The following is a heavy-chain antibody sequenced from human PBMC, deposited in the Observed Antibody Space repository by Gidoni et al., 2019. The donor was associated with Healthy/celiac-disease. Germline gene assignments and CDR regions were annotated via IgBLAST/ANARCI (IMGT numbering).Heavy chain of an antibody. Sequence: EVQLVESGGGLVKPVGSLRLSCAASGFTFISYIMTWVRQAPGKGLEWVSSISSSSSYIYYADSVKGRFTISRDNAKNSLYLQMNSLRAEDTAVYYCARALYPDYGDYSDAFDIWGQGTMVTVSS. V-gene: IGHV3-21*01. D-gene: IGHD4-17*01. CDR1: GFTFISYI. CDR3: ARALYPDYGDYSDAFDI. J-gene: IGHJ3*02. CDR2: ISSSSSYI.